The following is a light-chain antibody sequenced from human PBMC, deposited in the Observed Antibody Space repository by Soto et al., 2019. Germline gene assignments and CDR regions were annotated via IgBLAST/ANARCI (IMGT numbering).Light chain of an antibody. J-gene: IGKJ4*01. V-gene: IGKV1-5*01. CDR1: QSISSW. Sequence: DIQMTQSPSTLPASVGDRVTITCRASQSISSWLAWYQQKPGKAPKLLIYDASSLESGVPSRFSGSGSGTEFTLTLSSLQPDDFATYYCQQYNSYSPLTFGGGTKVEIK. CDR2: DAS. CDR3: QQYNSYSPLT.